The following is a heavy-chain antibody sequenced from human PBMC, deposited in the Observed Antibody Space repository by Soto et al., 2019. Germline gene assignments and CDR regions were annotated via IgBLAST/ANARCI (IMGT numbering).Heavy chain of an antibody. CDR1: GFTFSSYA. CDR2: ISGSGGST. J-gene: IGHJ4*02. CDR3: AASVGSSSWYYFDY. D-gene: IGHD6-13*01. V-gene: IGHV3-23*01. Sequence: GGSLRLSCAASGFTFSSYAMSWVRQAPGKGLEWVSAISGSGGSTYYADSGKGRFTISRDNSKNTLYLQMNSLRAEDTAVYYFAASVGSSSWYYFDYWGQGTLVTVSS.